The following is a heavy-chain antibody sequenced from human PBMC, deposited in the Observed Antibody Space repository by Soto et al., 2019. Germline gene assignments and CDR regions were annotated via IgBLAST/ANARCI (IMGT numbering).Heavy chain of an antibody. J-gene: IGHJ6*02. CDR3: ARDRGVSPPNYYYYGMDV. Sequence: EVQLVETGGGLIKPGGSLSLSCAASGLTVSSNYMSWVRQAPGKGLGWVSVIYSGGSTYYADSVKGRFTISRDNSKNTLYLQMNSLRAEDTAVYYCARDRGVSPPNYYYYGMDVWGQGTTVTVSS. CDR2: IYSGGST. V-gene: IGHV3-53*02. D-gene: IGHD3-10*01. CDR1: GLTVSSNY.